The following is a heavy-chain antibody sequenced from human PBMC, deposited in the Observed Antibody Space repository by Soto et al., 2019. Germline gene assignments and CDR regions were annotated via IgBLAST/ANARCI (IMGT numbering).Heavy chain of an antibody. J-gene: IGHJ6*03. CDR1: GGSFSDDY. D-gene: IGHD2-2*01. Sequence: QVQLQQWGAGLLKPSETLSLSCAVYGGSFSDDYWSWIRQPPGQGPVWIGEINHSGRTNNNPSLKSRVTMSVDTSKNQLSLKLRSVTAADTAVYYCARRRTIYYYMDVWGKGTTVTVSS. V-gene: IGHV4-34*01. CDR2: INHSGRT. CDR3: ARRRTIYYYMDV.